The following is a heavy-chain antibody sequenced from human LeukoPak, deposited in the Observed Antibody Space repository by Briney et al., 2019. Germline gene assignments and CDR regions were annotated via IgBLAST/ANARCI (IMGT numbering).Heavy chain of an antibody. D-gene: IGHD2-2*02. CDR3: ARAIYYYYYMDV. J-gene: IGHJ6*03. CDR1: GGSISNYY. Sequence: SETLSLTCTVSGGSISNYYWSWIRQPPGKGLEWIGYIYYSGSTNYNPSLKSRVTISVDTSKNQFSLKLSSVTAADTAVYYCARAIYYYYYMDVWGQGTTVTASS. V-gene: IGHV4-59*01. CDR2: IYYSGST.